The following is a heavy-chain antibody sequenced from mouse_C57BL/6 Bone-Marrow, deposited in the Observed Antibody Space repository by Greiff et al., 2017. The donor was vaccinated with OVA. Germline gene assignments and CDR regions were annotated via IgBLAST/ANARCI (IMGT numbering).Heavy chain of an antibody. CDR3: TTRGDSFSSVVPAYAMDY. V-gene: IGHV14-1*01. CDR2: IDPEDGDT. D-gene: IGHD1-1*01. CDR1: GFNIKDYY. Sequence: VQLKESGAELVRPGASVKLSCTASGFNIKDYYMHWVKQRPEQGLEWIGRIDPEDGDTEYAPKFQGKATLTADKSSNTAYLQHSSLTSEDTAVYCCTTRGDSFSSVVPAYAMDYWGRGTAVTVTA. J-gene: IGHJ4*01.